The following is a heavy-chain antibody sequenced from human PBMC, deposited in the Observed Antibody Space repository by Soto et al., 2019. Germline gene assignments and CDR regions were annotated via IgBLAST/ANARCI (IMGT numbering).Heavy chain of an antibody. D-gene: IGHD6-19*01. Sequence: SETLSLTCAVSGYSISSGYYWGWIRQPPGKGLEWIGSIYHSGSTYYNPSLRSRVTISVDTSKNQFSLKLSSVTAADTAVYYCARAEGIAVAGTDWGQGTLVTVSS. V-gene: IGHV4-38-2*01. CDR1: GYSISSGYY. J-gene: IGHJ4*02. CDR3: ARAEGIAVAGTD. CDR2: IYHSGST.